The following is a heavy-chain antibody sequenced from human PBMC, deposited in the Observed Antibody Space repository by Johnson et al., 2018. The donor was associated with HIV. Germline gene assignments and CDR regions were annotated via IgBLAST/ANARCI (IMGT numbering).Heavy chain of an antibody. V-gene: IGHV3-13*01. CDR3: VRASWFGAFDI. J-gene: IGHJ3*02. Sequence: VQLVASGGGLVQPGGSLRLSCAASGFTFSSYDMHWVRQPTGKGLEWVSSIDTTGDTYYPGSVRGRFTISRENAKNSLYLQMNNLRAGDSAVYYCVRASWFGAFDIWGQGTLVTVSS. D-gene: IGHD3-10*01. CDR1: GFTFSSYD. CDR2: IDTTGDT.